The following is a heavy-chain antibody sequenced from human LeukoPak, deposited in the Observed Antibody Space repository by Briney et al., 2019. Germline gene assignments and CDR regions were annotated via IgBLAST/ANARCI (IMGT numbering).Heavy chain of an antibody. CDR2: TNPNSGKT. J-gene: IGHJ4*02. CDR3: ARGRPGLASAGTYDF. V-gene: IGHV1-8*01. CDR1: GYTFTSSD. Sequence: ASVKVSCKASGYTFTSSDINWVRQAPGQGLEWMGWTNPNSGKTGYARKFQGRVTMTKNTSISTAYMEVSSLGYDDTAIYYCARGRPGLASAGTYDFWGQGTLITVSS. D-gene: IGHD6-13*01.